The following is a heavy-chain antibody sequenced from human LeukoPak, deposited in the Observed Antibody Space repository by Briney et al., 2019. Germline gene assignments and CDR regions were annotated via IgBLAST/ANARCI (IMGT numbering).Heavy chain of an antibody. J-gene: IGHJ4*02. Sequence: GGSLRLSCKASGFIFSNYAMSWVRQAPGKGLEWVSYISGSTSTIKYADSVKGRFTISRDNAKNSLYLQMNSLRAEDTAVYYCARRRWPLDYWGQGTLVTVSS. CDR1: GFIFSNYA. CDR2: ISGSTSTI. CDR3: ARRRWPLDY. V-gene: IGHV3-48*04. D-gene: IGHD5-24*01.